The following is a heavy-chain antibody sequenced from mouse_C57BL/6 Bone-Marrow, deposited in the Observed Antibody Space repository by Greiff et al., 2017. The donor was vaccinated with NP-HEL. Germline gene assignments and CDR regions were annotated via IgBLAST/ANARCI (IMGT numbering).Heavy chain of an antibody. D-gene: IGHD2-5*01. CDR3: ARRDYSNPTSY. Sequence: VQLQQSGAELVRPGTSVKVSCKASGYAFTNYLIEWVKQRPGQGLEWIGVINPGSGGTNYNEKFKGKATLTADKSSSTAYMQLSSLTSEDSAVYFGARRDYSNPTSYWGQGTSVTVSS. CDR2: INPGSGGT. J-gene: IGHJ4*01. V-gene: IGHV1-54*01. CDR1: GYAFTNYL.